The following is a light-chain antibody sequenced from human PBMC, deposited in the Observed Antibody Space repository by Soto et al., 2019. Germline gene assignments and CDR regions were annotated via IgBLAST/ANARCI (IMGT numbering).Light chain of an antibody. V-gene: IGKV3D-11*02. CDR2: DAS. J-gene: IGKJ4*02. CDR1: QSVNTY. CDR3: QQRSYRHLNS. Sequence: PGERATLACRASQSVNTYLAWYQHKPGQAPRLLIYDASKRATGIPARFSGSGSGTDFTLTISSLEPEDFAVYYCQQRSYRHLNSFGGGTTVNIK.